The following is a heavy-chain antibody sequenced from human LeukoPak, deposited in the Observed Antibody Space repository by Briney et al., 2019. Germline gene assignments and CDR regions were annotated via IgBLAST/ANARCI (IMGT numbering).Heavy chain of an antibody. D-gene: IGHD6-19*01. Sequence: ASVKVSCKASGYTFSGFTGYYLHWVRQAPGQGLEWMGWLNPNSACTNSAQKFQGRVTMTRDTSISTAYMELSRLGSDDTAVYYCARGGESKEAVVLKGWFDPWGQGTLVTVSS. CDR1: GYTFSGFTGYY. CDR3: ARGGESKEAVVLKGWFDP. V-gene: IGHV1-2*02. J-gene: IGHJ5*02. CDR2: LNPNSACT.